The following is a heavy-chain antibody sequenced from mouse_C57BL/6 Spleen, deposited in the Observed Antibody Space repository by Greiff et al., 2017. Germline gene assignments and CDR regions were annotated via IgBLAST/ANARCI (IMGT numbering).Heavy chain of an antibody. CDR3: ARFGDQRSWYFDV. D-gene: IGHD1-1*01. CDR2: IYPGDGDT. Sequence: QVQLQQSGPELVKPGASVKISCKASGYAFSSSWMNWVKQRPGKGLEWIGRIYPGDGDTNYNGKFKGKATLTADKSSSTAYMQLSSLTSEDSAVYFCARFGDQRSWYFDVWGTGTTVTVSS. V-gene: IGHV1-82*01. J-gene: IGHJ1*03. CDR1: GYAFSSSW.